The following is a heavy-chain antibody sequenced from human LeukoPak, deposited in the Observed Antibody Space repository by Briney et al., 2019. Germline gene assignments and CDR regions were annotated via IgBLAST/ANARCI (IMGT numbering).Heavy chain of an antibody. CDR3: ARGRMTTVTTAYYFDY. D-gene: IGHD4-17*01. CDR1: GGSFSGYY. Sequence: SETLSLTCAVYGGSFSGYYWSWIRQPPGKGLEWIGEINHSGSTNYNPSLTSRVTISVDTSKNQFSLKLSSVTAADTAVYYCARGRMTTVTTAYYFDYWGQGTLVTVSS. CDR2: INHSGST. J-gene: IGHJ4*02. V-gene: IGHV4-34*01.